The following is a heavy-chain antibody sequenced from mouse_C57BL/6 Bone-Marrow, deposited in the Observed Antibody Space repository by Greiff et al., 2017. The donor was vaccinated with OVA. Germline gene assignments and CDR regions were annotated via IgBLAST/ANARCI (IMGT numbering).Heavy chain of an antibody. J-gene: IGHJ4*01. Sequence: EVKVEESGGGLVQPGGSLSLSCAASGFTFTDYYMSWVRQPPGKALEWLGFIRNKANGYTTEYSASVKGRFTISRDNSQSILYLQMNALRAEDSATYYCARLHWVYAMDYWGQGTSVTVSS. CDR2: IRNKANGYTT. CDR1: GFTFTDYY. D-gene: IGHD4-1*01. CDR3: ARLHWVYAMDY. V-gene: IGHV7-3*01.